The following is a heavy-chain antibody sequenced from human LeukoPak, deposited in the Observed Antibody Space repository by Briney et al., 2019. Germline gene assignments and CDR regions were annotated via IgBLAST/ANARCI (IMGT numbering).Heavy chain of an antibody. V-gene: IGHV3-7*05. Sequence: PGGSLRLSCTASGFTFSSYWMNWVRQAPGKGLERVANIKQDGSDKHYVDSVKGRFTISRDNAKNSLYLQMNNLRAEDTAVYYCARDIAAGNLFDPWGQGTLVTVSS. D-gene: IGHD6-19*01. CDR2: IKQDGSDK. J-gene: IGHJ5*02. CDR1: GFTFSSYW. CDR3: ARDIAAGNLFDP.